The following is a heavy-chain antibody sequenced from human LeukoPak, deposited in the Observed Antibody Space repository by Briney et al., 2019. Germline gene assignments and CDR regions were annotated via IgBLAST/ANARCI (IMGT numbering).Heavy chain of an antibody. D-gene: IGHD6-19*01. J-gene: IGHJ3*02. CDR2: ISGSGGST. V-gene: IGHV3-23*01. CDR1: GFTFSSYA. Sequence: GGSLRLSCAASGFTFSSYAMSWVRQAPGKGLEWVSAISGSGGSTYYADSVKGRFTISRDNSKNTLYLQMNSLRAEDTAVYYCARMYSSDHDAFDIWGQGTMVTVSS. CDR3: ARMYSSDHDAFDI.